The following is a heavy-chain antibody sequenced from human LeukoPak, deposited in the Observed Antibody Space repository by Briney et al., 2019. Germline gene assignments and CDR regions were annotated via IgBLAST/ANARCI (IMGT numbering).Heavy chain of an antibody. CDR2: ISSSSSYI. V-gene: IGHV3-11*06. Sequence: GGSLRLSYAASGFTFSDYYMSWIRQAPGKGLEWVSSISSSSSYIYYADSVKGRFTISRDNSKNTLYLQMNSLRAEDTAVYYCARARGYSYGTSPLGYWGQGTLVTVSS. CDR3: ARARGYSYGTSPLGY. D-gene: IGHD5-18*01. CDR1: GFTFSDYY. J-gene: IGHJ4*02.